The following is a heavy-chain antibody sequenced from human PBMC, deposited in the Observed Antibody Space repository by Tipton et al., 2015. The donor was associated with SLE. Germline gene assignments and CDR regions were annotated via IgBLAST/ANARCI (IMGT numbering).Heavy chain of an antibody. J-gene: IGHJ4*02. CDR1: GGAISSSGYY. D-gene: IGHD1-26*01. CDR3: ARVGVTNVFES. Sequence: TLSLTCSVSGGAISSSGYYWGWIRQPPSKELEWIGNAYYTGSTYYSPSLRSRVTISVDTSKNQFSLTLSSVTAADTAVYYCARVGVTNVFESWGRGTLVTVSS. CDR2: AYYTGST. V-gene: IGHV4-39*01.